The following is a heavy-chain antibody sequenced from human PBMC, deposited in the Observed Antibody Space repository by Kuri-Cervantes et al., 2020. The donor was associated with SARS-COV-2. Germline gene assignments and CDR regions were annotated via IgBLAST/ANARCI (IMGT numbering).Heavy chain of an antibody. D-gene: IGHD3-22*01. CDR3: ARDQDYYDSNDYFDY. V-gene: IGHV3-30*04. Sequence: GESLKISCAASGLAFSSYAMHWVRQAPGKGLEWVAVISYDGSNKYYADSVKGRFTISRDNSKHTLYLQMNSLRAEDTAVYYCARDQDYYDSNDYFDYWGQGTLVTVSS. CDR2: ISYDGSNK. J-gene: IGHJ4*02. CDR1: GLAFSSYA.